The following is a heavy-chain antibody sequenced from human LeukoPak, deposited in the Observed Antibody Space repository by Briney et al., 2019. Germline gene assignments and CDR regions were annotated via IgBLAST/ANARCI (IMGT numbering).Heavy chain of an antibody. CDR3: VTGTVAEYNYGIYEAFDL. CDR2: ISRSGKTM. D-gene: IGHD5-24*01. J-gene: IGHJ3*01. Sequence: GGSLRLSCAVSVLSFRGPEMNWVRQAPGKGLEWVAFISRSGKTMYYADSVKGRFSISRDSATDTLSLQMDSLRAEDTAIYYCVTGTVAEYNYGIYEAFDLWGQGTMVAVSS. CDR1: VLSFRGPE. V-gene: IGHV3-48*03.